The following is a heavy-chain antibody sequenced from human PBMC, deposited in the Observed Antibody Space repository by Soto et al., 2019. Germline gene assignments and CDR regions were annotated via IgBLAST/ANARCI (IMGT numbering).Heavy chain of an antibody. Sequence: GASVKVSCKASGYTFSTFAIHWVRQAPGQRLEWMGWMNAGSGDTKYSQKFQDRVTITRDTSASTAYMELSSLRSEDTAVYYCARDGSGTYYHYYYYIDVWGKGTTVTVSS. J-gene: IGHJ6*03. CDR2: MNAGSGDT. V-gene: IGHV1-3*01. CDR1: GYTFSTFA. D-gene: IGHD3-10*01. CDR3: ARDGSGTYYHYYYYIDV.